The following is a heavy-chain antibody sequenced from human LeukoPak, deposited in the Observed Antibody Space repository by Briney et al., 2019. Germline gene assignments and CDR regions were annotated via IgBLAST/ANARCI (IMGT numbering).Heavy chain of an antibody. CDR2: ISSDGSST. J-gene: IGHJ4*02. CDR3: LRMGSSAYTLI. V-gene: IGHV3-74*01. Sequence: SGGSLRLSCAASGFTFSNYWMHWVRHAPGKGLVWVSRISSDGSSTRYADSVKGRFTVSRDNAKNTLYLQMNSLRAEDTAVYYCLRMGSSAYTLIWGQGTLVTVSS. CDR1: GFTFSNYW. D-gene: IGHD3-22*01.